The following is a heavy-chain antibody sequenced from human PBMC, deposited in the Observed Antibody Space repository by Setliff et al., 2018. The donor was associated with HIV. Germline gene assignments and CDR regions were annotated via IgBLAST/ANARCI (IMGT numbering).Heavy chain of an antibody. J-gene: IGHJ1*01. V-gene: IGHV3-30*01. CDR1: GFTFSSYA. CDR3: AREGKYSSGQALYFQH. Sequence: PGGSLRLSCAASGFTFSSYAMYWVRQAPGKGLEWVAVISYDGSNKYYADSVKGRFTISRDNSKNTLYLQMNSLRAEDTAVYYCAREGKYSSGQALYFQHWGQGTLVTVSS. D-gene: IGHD6-19*01. CDR2: ISYDGSNK.